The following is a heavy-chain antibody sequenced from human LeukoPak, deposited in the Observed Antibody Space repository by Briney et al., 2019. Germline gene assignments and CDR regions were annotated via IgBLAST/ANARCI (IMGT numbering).Heavy chain of an antibody. CDR1: TFTFGNYW. J-gene: IGHJ4*02. CDR3: ARDPAAWDY. CDR2: IKEDGSEE. V-gene: IGHV3-7*01. Sequence: LSGGSLRLSCAASTFTFGNYWMSWVRQAPGKGLEWVANIKEDGSEEYYVDSVKGRFTISRDNTKNSLYLQMNSLRAEDTAVYYCARDPAAWDYWGRGTLVTVSS. D-gene: IGHD6-13*01.